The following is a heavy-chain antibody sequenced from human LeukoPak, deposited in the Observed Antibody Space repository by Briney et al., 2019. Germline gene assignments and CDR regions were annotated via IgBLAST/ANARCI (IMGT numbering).Heavy chain of an antibody. Sequence: SETLSLTRTVSGGSIKSSSYYWACIRQPPGKGLERIGRIHFRGNTYYNPSLKSRVTISVDKSKNQFSLKMSSVTAADTAVYYCARLSALADTPDLFDPWGEGTLVTVSS. D-gene: IGHD6-19*01. CDR2: IHFRGNT. V-gene: IGHV4-39*01. CDR3: ARLSALADTPDLFDP. J-gene: IGHJ5*02. CDR1: GGSIKSSSYY.